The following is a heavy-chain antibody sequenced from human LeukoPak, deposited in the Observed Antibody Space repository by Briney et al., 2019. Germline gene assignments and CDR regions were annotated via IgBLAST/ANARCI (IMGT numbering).Heavy chain of an antibody. Sequence: GGSLRLSCSASVLTLRDYDMNWVRQAPGKGLEWVSSISGLSSYTYYGESVKGRFSISRDNAKNSLYLQMNSLGAEDTATYYCGRAFPPLRTSSAGDLWGQGILVTVSS. CDR1: VLTLRDYD. CDR2: ISGLSSYT. J-gene: IGHJ4*02. CDR3: GRAFPPLRTSSAGDL. V-gene: IGHV3-21*01. D-gene: IGHD3-16*01.